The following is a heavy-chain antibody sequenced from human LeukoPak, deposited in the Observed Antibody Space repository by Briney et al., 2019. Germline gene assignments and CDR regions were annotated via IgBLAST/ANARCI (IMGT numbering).Heavy chain of an antibody. V-gene: IGHV4-38-2*01. CDR1: GYSISSGYY. D-gene: IGHD2-2*01. Sequence: SETLSLTCAVSGYSISSGYYWGGTRPPPREGVEGIGSIYHRGSTHYNPSIKSRVTISVDTSNNQFSLKLSSVNAADTAVYYCASPLLYCSSTSCPVGYWGQGTLVTVSS. J-gene: IGHJ4*01. CDR3: ASPLLYCSSTSCPVGY. CDR2: IYHRGST.